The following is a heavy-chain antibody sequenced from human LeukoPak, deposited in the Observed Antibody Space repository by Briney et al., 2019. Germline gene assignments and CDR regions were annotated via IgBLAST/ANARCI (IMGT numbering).Heavy chain of an antibody. CDR3: AKDLCSGEAPG. J-gene: IGHJ4*02. D-gene: IGHD6-19*01. CDR1: GFTLDDYA. V-gene: IGHV3-9*01. CDR2: ISWNSGSI. Sequence: GRSLRLSCAASGFTLDDYAMHWVRQAPGKGLEWVSGISWNSGSIGYADSVKGRFTISRDNAKNSLYLQMNSLRAEDTALYYCAKDLCSGEAPGWGQGTLVTVSS.